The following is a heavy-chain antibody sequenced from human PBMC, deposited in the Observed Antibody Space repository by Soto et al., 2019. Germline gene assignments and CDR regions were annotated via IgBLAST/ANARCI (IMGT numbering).Heavy chain of an antibody. D-gene: IGHD3-10*01. Sequence: PSETLSLTCTVSGGSISIYYWSWIRQPPGKGLEWIGYIYYSGSTNYNPSLKSRVTISVDTSKNQFSLKLSSVTAADTAVYYCARLPSYGSGANWFDPWGQGTLVTVSS. V-gene: IGHV4-59*08. CDR2: IYYSGST. CDR3: ARLPSYGSGANWFDP. J-gene: IGHJ5*02. CDR1: GGSISIYY.